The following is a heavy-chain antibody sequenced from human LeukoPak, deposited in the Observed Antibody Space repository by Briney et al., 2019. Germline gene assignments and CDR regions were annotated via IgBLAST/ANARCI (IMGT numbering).Heavy chain of an antibody. V-gene: IGHV3-53*01. J-gene: IGHJ4*02. CDR3: VKDYSTTWFFDY. CDR1: GFSVSSNY. Sequence: PGGSLRLSCAASGFSVSSNYMTWVRQAPGKGLEWVSIIYSDYSGGSTYYADSVKGRFTISRDNSKNMLYLQMNSLRAEDTAVYYCVKDYSTTWFFDYWGQGTLVTVSS. D-gene: IGHD6-13*01. CDR2: IYSDYSGGST.